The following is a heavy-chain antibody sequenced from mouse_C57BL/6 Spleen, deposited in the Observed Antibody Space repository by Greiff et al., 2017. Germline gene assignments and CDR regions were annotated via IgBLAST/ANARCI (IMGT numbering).Heavy chain of an antibody. CDR3: TTEGRGY. Sequence: EVQLQQSGAELVRPGASVKLSCTASGFNIKDDYMHWVKQRPEQGLEWIGWIDPENGDTEYASKFQGKATITADTSSNTAYLQLSSLTSEDTAVYYCTTEGRGYWGQGTLVTVSA. V-gene: IGHV14-4*01. J-gene: IGHJ3*01. CDR1: GFNIKDDY. CDR2: IDPENGDT.